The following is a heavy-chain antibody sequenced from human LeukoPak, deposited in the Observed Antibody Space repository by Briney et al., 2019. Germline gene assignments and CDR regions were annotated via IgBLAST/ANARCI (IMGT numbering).Heavy chain of an antibody. V-gene: IGHV3-21*06. CDR2: ISSSSSFI. J-gene: IGHJ4*02. CDR3: VRGSGWFFGF. Sequence: KSGGSLRLSCAASGFTFNSYSINWVRQAPGKGLEWVSSISSSSSFIYYADSVKGRFTISRDNSKSSLYLQMNSLRAEDTAVYYCVRGSGWFFGFWGQGSLVTVSS. CDR1: GFTFNSYS. D-gene: IGHD6-19*01.